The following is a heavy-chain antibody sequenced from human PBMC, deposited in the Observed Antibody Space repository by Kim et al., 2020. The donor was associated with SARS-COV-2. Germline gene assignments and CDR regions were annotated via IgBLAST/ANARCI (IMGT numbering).Heavy chain of an antibody. Sequence: ASVKVSCKASGYTFTSYALHWVRQAPGQRLEWMGWVNVANGNTKYSQKFQGRITITRDTSASTAYMELSSLRSEDTAVYYCARDQVTYYYDTSGYHDDAFDIWGQGTMVTFSS. CDR3: ARDQVTYYYDTSGYHDDAFDI. J-gene: IGHJ3*02. D-gene: IGHD3-22*01. CDR1: GYTFTSYA. V-gene: IGHV1-3*01. CDR2: VNVANGNT.